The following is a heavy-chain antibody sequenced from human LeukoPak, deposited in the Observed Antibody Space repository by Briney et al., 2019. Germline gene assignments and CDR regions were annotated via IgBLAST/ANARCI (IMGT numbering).Heavy chain of an antibody. V-gene: IGHV4-34*01. Sequence: PSETLSLTCAVYGGSFSGYYWSWIRQPPGKGLEGIGEINHSGSTNYNPSLKSRVTISVDTSKNQFSLKLSSVTAADTAVYYCARKGRYYGSGSYWDYWGQGTLVTVSS. CDR2: INHSGST. D-gene: IGHD3-10*01. J-gene: IGHJ4*02. CDR3: ARKGRYYGSGSYWDY. CDR1: GGSFSGYY.